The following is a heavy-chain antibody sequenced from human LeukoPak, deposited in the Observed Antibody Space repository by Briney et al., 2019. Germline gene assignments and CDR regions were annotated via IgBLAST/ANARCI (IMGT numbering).Heavy chain of an antibody. D-gene: IGHD3-10*01. CDR3: AKPSHGSGSYYPTYFDY. V-gene: IGHV3-30-3*02. J-gene: IGHJ4*02. Sequence: PGRSLRLSCAASGFTFSSSAMHWVRQAPDKGLEWVAVISYDGSNKYYADSVKGRFTISRDNSKSTLYLQMNSLRAEDTAVYYCAKPSHGSGSYYPTYFDYWGQGTLVTVSS. CDR2: ISYDGSNK. CDR1: GFTFSSSA.